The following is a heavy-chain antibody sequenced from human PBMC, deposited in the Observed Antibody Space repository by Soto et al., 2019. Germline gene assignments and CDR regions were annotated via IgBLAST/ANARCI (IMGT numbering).Heavy chain of an antibody. J-gene: IGHJ4*02. V-gene: IGHV3-23*01. CDR3: ASKLSSGWYFYFDY. CDR2: ISVSVGIT. D-gene: IGHD6-19*01. CDR1: GFTFTSYA. Sequence: GGSLRLSCAASGFTFTSYAMNWVRQAPGKGLEWVSAISVSVGITYYADSVKGRFTISRDNSRNTLYLQMNSLRAEDTAVYYCASKLSSGWYFYFDYWGKGALVSVSS.